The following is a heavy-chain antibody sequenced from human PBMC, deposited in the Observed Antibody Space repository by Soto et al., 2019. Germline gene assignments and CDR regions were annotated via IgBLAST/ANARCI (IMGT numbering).Heavy chain of an antibody. Sequence: GGSMGLSCAASGFRFNDFAMTWVRQAPGRGLEWVSAITGTASSTYYADSVKGRFTISRDNSKNTLYLQINSLRAEDTAIYYCAKGAEGYVVSSLDSWGQGTLVTVSS. V-gene: IGHV3-23*01. D-gene: IGHD5-12*01. CDR1: GFRFNDFA. CDR2: ITGTASST. J-gene: IGHJ4*02. CDR3: AKGAEGYVVSSLDS.